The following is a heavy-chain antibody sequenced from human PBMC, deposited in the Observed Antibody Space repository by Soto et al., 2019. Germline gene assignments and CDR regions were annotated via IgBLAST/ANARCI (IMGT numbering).Heavy chain of an antibody. Sequence: QVQLVQSGAEVKKPGSSVKVSCKASGGTFSSYAISWVRQAPGQGLEWMGGIIPILGTAHYAKKFQGRVTIXAXEXXSTAYMERSSLRSEDTAVYYCARESRYCSGGSCYFLPGIDYWGQGTLVTVSS. CDR3: ARESRYCSGGSCYFLPGIDY. CDR1: GGTFSSYA. D-gene: IGHD2-15*01. CDR2: IIPILGTA. V-gene: IGHV1-69*12. J-gene: IGHJ4*02.